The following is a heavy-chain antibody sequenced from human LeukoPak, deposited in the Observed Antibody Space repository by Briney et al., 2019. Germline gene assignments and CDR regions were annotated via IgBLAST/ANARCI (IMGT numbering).Heavy chain of an antibody. Sequence: PSETLSLTCTVSGGSISSSSYYWGWIRQPPGKGLEWIGSIYYSGSTYYNPSLKSRVTISVDTSKNQFSLKLSSVTAADTAVYYCARLMIVVALVDYWGQGTLVTVSS. CDR2: IYYSGST. D-gene: IGHD3-22*01. J-gene: IGHJ4*02. CDR3: ARLMIVVALVDY. V-gene: IGHV4-39*01. CDR1: GGSISSSSYY.